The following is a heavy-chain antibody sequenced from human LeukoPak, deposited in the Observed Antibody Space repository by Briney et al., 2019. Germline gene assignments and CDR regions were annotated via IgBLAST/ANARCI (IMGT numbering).Heavy chain of an antibody. V-gene: IGHV3-23*01. J-gene: IGHJ4*02. Sequence: GGSLRLSCAASGFTFSGYAMSWVRQAPGKGLECVSAISGSGGSTYYADSVKGRFTISRDNSKNTLYLQMNSLRAEDTAVHYCAKWGMNGGEFDYWGQGTLVTVSS. D-gene: IGHD3-16*01. CDR3: AKWGMNGGEFDY. CDR1: GFTFSGYA. CDR2: ISGSGGST.